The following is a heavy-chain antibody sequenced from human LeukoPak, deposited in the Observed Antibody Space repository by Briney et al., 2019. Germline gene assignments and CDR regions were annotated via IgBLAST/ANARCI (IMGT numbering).Heavy chain of an antibody. CDR3: AREGGWPRYFDY. V-gene: IGHV4-4*02. CDR2: IYHSGST. D-gene: IGHD6-19*01. J-gene: IGHJ4*02. CDR1: GGSISSSNW. Sequence: PSGTLSLTCAVSGGSISSSNWWSWVRQPPGKGLEWIGEIYHSGSTNYNPSLKSRVTISADKSKNQFSLKLSSVTAADTAVYYCAREGGWPRYFDYWGQGTLVTVSS.